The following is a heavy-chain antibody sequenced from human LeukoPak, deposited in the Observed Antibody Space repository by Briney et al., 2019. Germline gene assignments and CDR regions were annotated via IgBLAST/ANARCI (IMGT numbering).Heavy chain of an antibody. Sequence: GESLKISCKGSGYSFTYYWIGWVRQMPGKGLEWMGIIYPGDSDTRYSPSFQGQVTISADKSIGTAYLRWSSLKASDTAMYYCARQDGYESYYFDYWGQGTPVTVSS. CDR3: ARQDGYESYYFDY. J-gene: IGHJ4*02. CDR2: IYPGDSDT. V-gene: IGHV5-51*01. D-gene: IGHD5-12*01. CDR1: GYSFTYYW.